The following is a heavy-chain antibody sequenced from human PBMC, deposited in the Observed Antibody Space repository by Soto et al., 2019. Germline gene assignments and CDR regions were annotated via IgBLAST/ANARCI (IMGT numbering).Heavy chain of an antibody. V-gene: IGHV3-64D*06. J-gene: IGHJ6*02. Sequence: GGSLRLSCSGSGFTVSSFGMHWVRQAPGKGLEHVSTLSSNGIGTYYADSVKGRFTFSRDTSKNTLYLQMSSLRTEDTAVYYCVKDMGQAAVGIRYPYGLDVWGLGTTVTV. CDR1: GFTVSSFG. D-gene: IGHD6-13*01. CDR2: LSSNGIGT. CDR3: VKDMGQAAVGIRYPYGLDV.